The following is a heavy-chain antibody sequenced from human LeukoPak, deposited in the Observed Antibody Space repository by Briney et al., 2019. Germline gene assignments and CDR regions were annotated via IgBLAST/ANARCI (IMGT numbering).Heavy chain of an antibody. CDR3: ATFTAPRNAFDL. CDR2: IDPNSGDT. Sequence: ASVKVSCKASGHSFNAYYIHWVRQAPGQGLQWMGRIDPNSGDTKYTQRFQGGVSMTRDTSISTAYMELSRLTSDDTAVYYCATFTAPRNAFDLWGQGTMVTVSS. CDR1: GHSFNAYY. D-gene: IGHD3-16*01. V-gene: IGHV1-2*06. J-gene: IGHJ3*01.